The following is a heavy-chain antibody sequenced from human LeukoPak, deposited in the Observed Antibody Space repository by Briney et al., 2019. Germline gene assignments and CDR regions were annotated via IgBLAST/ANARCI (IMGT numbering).Heavy chain of an antibody. CDR2: INSDGSTT. CDR3: VGGSYCFDY. CDR1: GFTFSSYW. Sequence: GGSLRLSCAASGFTFSSYWMHWVRQAPGKGLVWVSRINSDGSTTSYADSVKGRITISRDNAKNTLYLQMNSLRAEDTAVYYCVGGSYCFDYWGQGTLVTVCS. D-gene: IGHD1-26*01. V-gene: IGHV3-74*01. J-gene: IGHJ4*02.